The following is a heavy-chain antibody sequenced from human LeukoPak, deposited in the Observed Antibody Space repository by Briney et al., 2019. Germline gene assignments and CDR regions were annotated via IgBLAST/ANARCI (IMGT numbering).Heavy chain of an antibody. CDR3: AREGGSDFWSGYYMDY. V-gene: IGHV1-69*04. Sequence: SVKVSCKASGGTFISYAIRGVRQAPGQGLEWMGRIIPILCISNYAQKFQGRVTITADKSTGQAYMELSSLRSEDTAVYYRAREGGSDFWSGYYMDYWGQGTLVTVSS. CDR1: GGTFISYA. J-gene: IGHJ4*02. D-gene: IGHD3-3*01. CDR2: IIPILCIS.